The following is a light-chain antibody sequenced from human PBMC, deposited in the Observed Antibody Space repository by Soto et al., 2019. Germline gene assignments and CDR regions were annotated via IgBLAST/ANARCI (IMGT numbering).Light chain of an antibody. Sequence: DIQMTQSPSTLSASVGDRVNITCRASQSINGWLAWYQQKPGKAPQLLISRASDLQTGVPARFSGSGSGTEFTLTISSLQTDDFETYYFQQYNSFFFTFGPGTKVDVK. V-gene: IGKV1-5*03. CDR1: QSINGW. CDR3: QQYNSFFFT. J-gene: IGKJ3*01. CDR2: RAS.